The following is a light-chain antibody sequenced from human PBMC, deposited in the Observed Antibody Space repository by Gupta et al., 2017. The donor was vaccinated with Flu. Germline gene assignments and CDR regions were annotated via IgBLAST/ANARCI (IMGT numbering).Light chain of an antibody. CDR3: ATWDERLHGFV. V-gene: IGLV1-44*01. Sequence: SCSGGSSNVGKNFVNWFQHLPGTAPRLLIHKTNERPPGVPDRFSGSKSGTSASLAISGLRSEDEADYFCATWDERLHGFVFGAGTTATVL. CDR1: SSNVGKNF. J-gene: IGLJ1*01. CDR2: KTN.